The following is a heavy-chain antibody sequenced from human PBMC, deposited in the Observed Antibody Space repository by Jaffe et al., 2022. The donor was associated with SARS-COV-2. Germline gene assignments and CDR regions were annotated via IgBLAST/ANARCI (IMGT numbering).Heavy chain of an antibody. CDR2: IKQDGSEK. CDR1: GFTFSSYW. Sequence: EVQLVESGGGLVQPGGSLRLSCAASGFTFSSYWMSWVRQAPGKGLEWVANIKQDGSEKYYVDSVKGRFTISRDNAKNSLYLQMNSLRAEDTAVYYCARDTVWKLWSFEDYWGQGTLVTVSS. CDR3: ARDTVWKLWSFEDY. D-gene: IGHD5-18*01. J-gene: IGHJ4*02. V-gene: IGHV3-7*01.